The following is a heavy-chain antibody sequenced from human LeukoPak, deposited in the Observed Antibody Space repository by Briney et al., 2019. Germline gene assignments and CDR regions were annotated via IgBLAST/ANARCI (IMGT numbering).Heavy chain of an antibody. CDR3: VKDTLYDSSGYCDY. Sequence: GGSLRLSCAASGFTFSSYSMNWVRQAPGKGLEWVSYISSSSSTIYYADSVKGRFTISRDNTKNSLYLQMNSLRAEDTALYYCVKDTLYDSSGYCDYWGQGTLVTVSS. CDR1: GFTFSSYS. D-gene: IGHD3-22*01. J-gene: IGHJ4*02. V-gene: IGHV3-48*04. CDR2: ISSSSSTI.